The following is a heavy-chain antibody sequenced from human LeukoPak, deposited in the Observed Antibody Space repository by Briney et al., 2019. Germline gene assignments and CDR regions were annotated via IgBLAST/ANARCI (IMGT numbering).Heavy chain of an antibody. Sequence: GSLRLSCAASGFTFSSYGMHWVRQAPGKGLEWVAVIWYDGSNKYYADSVKGRFTISRDNSKNTLYLQMNSLRAEDTAVYYCARAFSSGWYPYSIGGLWFDYWGQGTLVTVSS. CDR2: IWYDGSNK. CDR1: GFTFSSYG. J-gene: IGHJ4*02. D-gene: IGHD6-19*01. V-gene: IGHV3-33*01. CDR3: ARAFSSGWYPYSIGGLWFDY.